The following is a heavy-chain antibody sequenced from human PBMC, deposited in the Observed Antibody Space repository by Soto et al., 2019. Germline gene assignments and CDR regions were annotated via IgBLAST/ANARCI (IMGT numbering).Heavy chain of an antibody. CDR3: SREYYSSGTH. V-gene: IGHV3-74*01. Sequence: EVQLVESGGDLVQPGGSLRLSCAASGFTFSTYWMQWVRQVPGEGRVWVSSISESGDITVYADSVKGRFTISRDNAKNTLYLQMDGLRVEDTAIYYCSREYYSSGTHWGQGTLVTVAT. CDR2: ISESGDIT. D-gene: IGHD3-10*01. CDR1: GFTFSTYW. J-gene: IGHJ1*01.